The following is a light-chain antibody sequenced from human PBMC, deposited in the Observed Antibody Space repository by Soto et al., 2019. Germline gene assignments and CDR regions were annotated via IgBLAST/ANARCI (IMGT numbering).Light chain of an antibody. J-gene: IGKJ1*01. Sequence: LSQSPCTLSLTKGERATLSCRASQSVSSSFLAWYQQKPGQAPRLLIYDASSRATDIPDRFSGSGSGTDFTLTISRLEPEDFAVYYCQHYGNSLWTFAQGTKVAIK. CDR3: QHYGNSLWT. CDR1: QSVSSSF. V-gene: IGKV3-20*01. CDR2: DAS.